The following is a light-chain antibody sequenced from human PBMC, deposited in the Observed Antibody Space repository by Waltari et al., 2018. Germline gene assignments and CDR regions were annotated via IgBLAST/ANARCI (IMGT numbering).Light chain of an antibody. Sequence: SYELTQPPSVSVSPGQTARITCSGDALPKKYAYWYQQKSGQAPLLVISEDSKRPSGIPERFSGSSSGTMATLSISGAQVEDEADYYCYSTDSRGNHGVFGGGTKLTVL. V-gene: IGLV3-10*01. J-gene: IGLJ2*01. CDR2: EDS. CDR3: YSTDSRGNHGV. CDR1: ALPKKY.